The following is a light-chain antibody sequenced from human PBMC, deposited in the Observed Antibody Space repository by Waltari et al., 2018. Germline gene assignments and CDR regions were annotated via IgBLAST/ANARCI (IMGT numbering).Light chain of an antibody. J-gene: IGLJ2*01. CDR1: RPKVGRFHF. CDR3: SSHTTSSTLV. CDR2: DVT. Sequence: QSSLSKPASVSRSPGYSMNISCTGRRPKVGRFHFASWSQRHPGKAPKLLIFDVTDRPSGVSDRFSGSKSGNTASLTISGLQPEDEADYYCSSHTTSSTLVFGGGTRVTVL. V-gene: IGLV2-14*03.